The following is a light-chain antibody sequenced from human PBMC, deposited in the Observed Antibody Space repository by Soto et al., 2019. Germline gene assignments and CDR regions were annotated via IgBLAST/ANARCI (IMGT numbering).Light chain of an antibody. J-gene: IGKJ5*01. Sequence: EIVLTQSPATLSLSPGERATLSCRARQSVSSYLAWYQHKPGQAPRLLIYDASNRAAGIPARFSGSGSGTDFTLTISSLEPEDFAVYYCQQRINWPSITFGQGTRLEIK. CDR2: DAS. CDR3: QQRINWPSIT. V-gene: IGKV3-11*01. CDR1: QSVSSY.